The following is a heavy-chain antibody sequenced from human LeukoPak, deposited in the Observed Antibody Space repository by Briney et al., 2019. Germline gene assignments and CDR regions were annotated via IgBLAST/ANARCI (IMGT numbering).Heavy chain of an antibody. V-gene: IGHV4-34*01. CDR1: GGSFSDYY. CDR3: ARAGSYYNWFYP. D-gene: IGHD3-10*01. J-gene: IGHJ5*02. CDR2: INHSGST. Sequence: SETLSLTCAVYGGSFSDYYWSRIRQPPGKGLEWIGEINHSGSTNYNPSLKSRVTISVDTSKNQFSLKLSSVTAADTAVYYCARAGSYYNWFYPWGQGTLVTVSS.